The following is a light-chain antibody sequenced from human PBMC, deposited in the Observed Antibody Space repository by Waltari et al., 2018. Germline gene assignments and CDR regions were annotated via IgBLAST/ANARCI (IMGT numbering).Light chain of an antibody. J-gene: IGKJ2*01. CDR3: MKGLQTPPLYT. V-gene: IGKV2-28*01. CDR1: QRLLHSNGHNS. CDR2: LGS. Sequence: DTVMTQSPLSLPVTPGEPASISCRSSQRLLHSNGHNSVDWYLQKPGQSPQLLIYLGSNRASGVPDRFSGSGSDTDFTLRISRVEAEDVGVYYCMKGLQTPPLYTFGQGTRLEIK.